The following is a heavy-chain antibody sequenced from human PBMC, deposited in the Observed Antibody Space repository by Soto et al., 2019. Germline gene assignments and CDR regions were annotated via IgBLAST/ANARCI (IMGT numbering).Heavy chain of an antibody. J-gene: IGHJ6*02. D-gene: IGHD6-13*01. CDR1: GYTFTSYY. CDR2: INPSGGST. V-gene: IGHV1-46*01. Sequence: ASVKVSCKASGYTFTSYYMHWVRQAPGQGLEWMGIINPSGGSTSYAQKFQGWVTMTRDTSISTAYMELSRLRSDDTAVYYCARNEVYSSSWYSMNYGMDVWGQGTTVTVSS. CDR3: ARNEVYSSSWYSMNYGMDV.